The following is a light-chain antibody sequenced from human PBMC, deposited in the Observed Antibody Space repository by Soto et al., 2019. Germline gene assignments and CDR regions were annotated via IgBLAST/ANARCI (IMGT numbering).Light chain of an antibody. CDR3: QQYYSPPLT. CDR1: QIVLYSSDNKNY. CDR2: WAS. Sequence: IVMTQAPDSLAVSLGEMATINCRSSQIVLYSSDNKNYLAWYQQKPGQPPKLLLHWASARASGVPDRFSGSGSATDFTLTIRSLQPEDVAVYYCQQYYSPPLTFGGGTKVEI. J-gene: IGKJ4*01. V-gene: IGKV4-1*01.